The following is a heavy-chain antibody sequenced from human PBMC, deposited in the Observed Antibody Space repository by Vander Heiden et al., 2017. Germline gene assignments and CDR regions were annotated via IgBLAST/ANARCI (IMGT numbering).Heavy chain of an antibody. CDR1: GFTFINAW. Sequence: EVRLVESGGGLVRPGGSLRLSCGASGFTFINAWMTWVRQAPGKGLEWVGRIKSKADGETTDYTAAVKGRFTISRDDSKNTLYLQMNSLKTEDTAMYYCTTDDPDYDHIPGAPFDIWGQGTMVTVSS. CDR3: TTDDPDYDHIPGAPFDI. D-gene: IGHD3-16*01. CDR2: IKSKADGETT. V-gene: IGHV3-15*01. J-gene: IGHJ3*02.